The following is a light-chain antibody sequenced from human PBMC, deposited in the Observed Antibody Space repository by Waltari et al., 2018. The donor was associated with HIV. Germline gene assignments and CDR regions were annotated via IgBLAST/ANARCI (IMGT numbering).Light chain of an antibody. CDR1: SSDIGAYAY. CDR2: DVS. Sequence: QSALTQPASVSGSPGQSLTTSFFGTSSDIGAYAYVSWFRHLPGKAPRVMIYDVSNRPSGVPVRFSGSKSGDSASLTISGLQAEDEAHYHCCAYSSDNTPVFGGGTRLTVL. J-gene: IGLJ3*02. V-gene: IGLV2-14*03. CDR3: CAYSSDNTPV.